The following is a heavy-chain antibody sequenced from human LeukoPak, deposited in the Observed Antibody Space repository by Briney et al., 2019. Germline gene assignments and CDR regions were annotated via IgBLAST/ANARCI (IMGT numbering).Heavy chain of an antibody. Sequence: SETLSLTCTVSGGSISSYYWSWIRQPAGKGLEWIGRIYTSGSTNYNPSLKSRVTMSVDTSKNQFSLKLSSVTAADTAVYYCARDYYDSSGYYSALNLPNAFDIWGQGTMVTVSS. V-gene: IGHV4-4*07. CDR3: ARDYYDSSGYYSALNLPNAFDI. D-gene: IGHD3-22*01. CDR1: GGSISSYY. CDR2: IYTSGST. J-gene: IGHJ3*02.